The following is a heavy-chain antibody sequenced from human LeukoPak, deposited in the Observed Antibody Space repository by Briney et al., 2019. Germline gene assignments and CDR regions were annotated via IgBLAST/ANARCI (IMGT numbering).Heavy chain of an antibody. J-gene: IGHJ3*02. D-gene: IGHD3-22*01. V-gene: IGHV3-48*02. CDR1: GFTFRSYS. Sequence: GGSLRLSCAASGFTFRSYSMHWVRQAPGKGLEWVSYISSTSSTIYYADSVKGRFTISRDNAKNSLYLQMNSLRDEDTAVYYCARAAPYYYDSSGYSAFDSWGQGAMVTVSA. CDR2: ISSTSSTI. CDR3: ARAAPYYYDSSGYSAFDS.